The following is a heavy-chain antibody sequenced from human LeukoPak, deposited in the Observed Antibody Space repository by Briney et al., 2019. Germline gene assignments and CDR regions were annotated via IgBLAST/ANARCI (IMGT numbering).Heavy chain of an antibody. J-gene: IGHJ5*02. CDR3: AREYYSYCSSTSCSRGWFDP. CDR1: GGSFSGYY. Sequence: SETLSLTCAVYGGSFSGYYWSWIRQPPGKGLEWIGEINHSGSTNYNPSLKSRVTISVDTSKNQFSLKLSSVTAADTAVYYCAREYYSYCSSTSCSRGWFDPWGQGTLVTVSS. V-gene: IGHV4-34*01. D-gene: IGHD2-2*01. CDR2: INHSGST.